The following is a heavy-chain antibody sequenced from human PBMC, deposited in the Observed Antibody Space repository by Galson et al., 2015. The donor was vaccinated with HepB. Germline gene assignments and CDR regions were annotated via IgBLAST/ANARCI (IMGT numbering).Heavy chain of an antibody. J-gene: IGHJ4*02. Sequence: SLRLSCAASGFTFSSYSMNWVRQAPGKGLEWVSSISSSSSYIYYADSVKGRFTISRDNAKNSLYLQMNSLRAEDTAVYYCARESLDDSSGIIWWYFDYWGQGTLVTVSS. V-gene: IGHV3-21*01. D-gene: IGHD3-22*01. CDR1: GFTFSSYS. CDR2: ISSSSSYI. CDR3: ARESLDDSSGIIWWYFDY.